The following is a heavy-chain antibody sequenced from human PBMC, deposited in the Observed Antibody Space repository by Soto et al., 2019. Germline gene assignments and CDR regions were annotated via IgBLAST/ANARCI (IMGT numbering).Heavy chain of an antibody. D-gene: IGHD4-17*01. CDR3: AAPRAVTSYFHYGLDV. J-gene: IGHJ6*02. CDR2: IVVGSGNT. CDR1: GFTFTTSA. Sequence: ASVKVSCKASGFTFTTSAVQWVRQARGQRLEWIGWIVVGSGNTNYAQKFQERVTITRDMSTSTAYMELSSLRSEDTAVYYCAAPRAVTSYFHYGLDVWGQGTTVTVSS. V-gene: IGHV1-58*01.